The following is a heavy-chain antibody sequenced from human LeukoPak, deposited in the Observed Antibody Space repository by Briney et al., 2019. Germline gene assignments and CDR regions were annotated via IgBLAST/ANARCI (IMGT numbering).Heavy chain of an antibody. CDR3: AKAVGYYGSGSSYYFDY. CDR1: GFSFSNYS. V-gene: IGHV3-21*04. CDR2: FSSSSSFI. D-gene: IGHD3-10*01. Sequence: GGALRLSCAASGFSFSNYSVNWVRQAPGKVLEWVSPFSSSSSFIYYADSVKDRFTISRDNAKNSLYLQMNSLRAEDTALYYCAKAVGYYGSGSSYYFDYWGQGTLVTVSS. J-gene: IGHJ4*02.